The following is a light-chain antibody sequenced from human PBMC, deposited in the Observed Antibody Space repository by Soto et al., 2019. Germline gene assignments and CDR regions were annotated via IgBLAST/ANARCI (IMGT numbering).Light chain of an antibody. CDR1: QYINTR. CDR3: QQYNNWPPGT. Sequence: EIVLTQSPAALSSFPGDRVTLSCRASQYINTRLAWYQHRPGQSPRLLIYGASTRATGIPARFSGSGSGTEFTLTISSLQSEDFAVYYCQQYNNWPPGTFGQGTKVDI. V-gene: IGKV3-15*01. CDR2: GAS. J-gene: IGKJ1*01.